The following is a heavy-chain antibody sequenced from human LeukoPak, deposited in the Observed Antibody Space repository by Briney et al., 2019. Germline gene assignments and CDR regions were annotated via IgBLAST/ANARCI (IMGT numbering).Heavy chain of an antibody. V-gene: IGHV1-18*01. CDR2: ISAYNGNT. Sequence: GASVKVSCKASGYTFTSYGISWVRRAPGQGLEWMGWISAYNGNTNYAQKLQGRVTMTTDTSTSTAYMELRSLRSDDTAVYYCARDPHYSGSYSDAFDIWGQGTMVTVSS. CDR3: ARDPHYSGSYSDAFDI. J-gene: IGHJ3*02. D-gene: IGHD1-26*01. CDR1: GYTFTSYG.